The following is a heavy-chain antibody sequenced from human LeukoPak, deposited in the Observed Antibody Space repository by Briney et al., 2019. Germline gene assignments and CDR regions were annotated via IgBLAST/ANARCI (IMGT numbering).Heavy chain of an antibody. CDR2: ISWNSGSI. CDR1: GFTFDDYA. Sequence: GRSLRLSCAASGFTFDDYAMHWVRQAPGKGLEWVSGISWNSGSIGYADSVKGRFTISRDNAKNSLYLQMNSLRAEDTALYYCAKDMRGQGGNAFDYWGQGTLVTVS. V-gene: IGHV3-9*01. D-gene: IGHD4-23*01. CDR3: AKDMRGQGGNAFDY. J-gene: IGHJ4*02.